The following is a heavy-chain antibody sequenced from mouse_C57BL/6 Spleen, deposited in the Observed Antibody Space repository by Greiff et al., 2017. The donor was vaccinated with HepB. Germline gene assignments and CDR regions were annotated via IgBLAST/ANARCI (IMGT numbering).Heavy chain of an antibody. V-gene: IGHV1-59*01. D-gene: IGHD2-4*01. CDR3: ARGGITTPLGLVDY. J-gene: IGHJ4*01. CDR1: GYTFTSYW. CDR2: IDPSDSYT. Sequence: QVQLQQPGAELVRPGTSVKLSCKASGYTFTSYWMHWVKQRPGQGLEWIGVIDPSDSYTNYNQKFKGKATLTVDTSSSTAYMQLSSLTSEDSAVYYCARGGITTPLGLVDYWGQGTSVTVSS.